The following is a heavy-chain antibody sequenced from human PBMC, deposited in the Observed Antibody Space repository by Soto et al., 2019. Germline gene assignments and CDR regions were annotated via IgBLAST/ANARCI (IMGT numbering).Heavy chain of an antibody. V-gene: IGHV3-23*01. J-gene: IGHJ4*02. CDR3: ARAEDSSGYGPYYFDN. CDR2: ISGSGGST. Sequence: HPGGSLRLSCAASGFTFSSYAMSWVRQAPGKGLEWVSAISGSGGSTYYADSVKGRFTISRDNSKNTLYLQMNSLRAEDTAVYYCARAEDSSGYGPYYFDNWGQGTLVTVAS. D-gene: IGHD3-22*01. CDR1: GFTFSSYA.